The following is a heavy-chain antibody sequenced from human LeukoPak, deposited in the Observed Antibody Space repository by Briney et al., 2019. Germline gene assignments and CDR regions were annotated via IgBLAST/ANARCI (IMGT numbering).Heavy chain of an antibody. V-gene: IGHV3-23*01. D-gene: IGHD6-6*01. CDR2: ISSNGAGT. CDR1: GFTFSNHA. CDR3: ARVPGSSGAYFDY. J-gene: IGHJ4*02. Sequence: GGSLRLSCAASGFTFSNHAMSWVRQAPGKGLEWVSRISSNGAGTYYADSVKGRFTISRDTSKNTLYLQMNSLRAEDTAVYYCARVPGSSGAYFDYWGQGTLVTVSS.